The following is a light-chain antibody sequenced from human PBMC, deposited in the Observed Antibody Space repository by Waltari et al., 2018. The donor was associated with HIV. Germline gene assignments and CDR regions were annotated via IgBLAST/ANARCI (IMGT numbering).Light chain of an antibody. J-gene: IGLJ3*02. CDR2: EVP. CDR3: SSYTSKTTWV. CDR1: SSDIGGYAY. Sequence: QSALTQPASVSGSPGQSITISCTGTSSDIGGYAYVPWYQQHPGGAPKLLIDEVPNPPSGGSNRVSGSKCRNTASLTISGLQTVDEADYYCSSYTSKTTWVFGGGTTLTVL. V-gene: IGLV2-14*03.